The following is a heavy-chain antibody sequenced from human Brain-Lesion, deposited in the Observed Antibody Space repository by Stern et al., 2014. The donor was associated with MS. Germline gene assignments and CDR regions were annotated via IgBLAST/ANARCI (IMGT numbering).Heavy chain of an antibody. CDR3: ARDQRGITIFGVVTDYYYLGMDV. CDR2: VNPNTGGT. J-gene: IGHJ6*02. V-gene: IGHV1-2*02. Sequence: VQLVESGAEVKKPGASVKVSCKTSGYIFTGYYIHWVRQAPGQGLEWMXWVNPNTGGTKYAQKFQGRVTMSRDTSISTAYVELSSLTSDDTAVYYCARDQRGITIFGVVTDYYYLGMDVWGQGTTVTVSS. D-gene: IGHD3-3*01. CDR1: GYIFTGYY.